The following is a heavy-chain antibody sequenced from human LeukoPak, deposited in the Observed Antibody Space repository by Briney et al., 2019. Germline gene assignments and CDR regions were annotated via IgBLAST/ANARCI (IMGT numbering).Heavy chain of an antibody. V-gene: IGHV3-30*02. CDR2: IRYDGSNK. CDR3: AKGIRWELLPDAFDI. D-gene: IGHD1-26*01. CDR1: GFTFSSYG. Sequence: GGSLRLSCAASGFTFSSYGMHWVRQAPGKGLEWVAFIRYDGSNKYYADSVKGRFTISRDNSKNTLYLQMNSLRAEDTAVYYCAKGIRWELLPDAFDIWGQGTMVTASS. J-gene: IGHJ3*02.